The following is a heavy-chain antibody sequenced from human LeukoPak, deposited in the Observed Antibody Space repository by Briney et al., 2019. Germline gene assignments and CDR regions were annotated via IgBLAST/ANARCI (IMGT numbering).Heavy chain of an antibody. CDR3: ARVRSGNYFDY. J-gene: IGHJ4*02. CDR2: IYRDGHT. CDR1: GFTVTGNY. Sequence: GGSLRVSCAASGFTVTGNYMSWVRQAPGKGLEWISVIYRDGHTYYAESVRGRFTISRDNSKNTLHLQMNSLRAEDTAVYYCARVRSGNYFDYWGQGTLVTVSS. V-gene: IGHV3-66*01.